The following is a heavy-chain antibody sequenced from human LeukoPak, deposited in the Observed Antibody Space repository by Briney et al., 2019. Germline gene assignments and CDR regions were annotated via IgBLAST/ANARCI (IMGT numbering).Heavy chain of an antibody. J-gene: IGHJ5*02. Sequence: SETLSLTCTVSAGSISSYYWSWIRQPAGRGLEWIGRIYTSGSTNYNPSLKSRVTISVDTSKNQFSLKLSSVTAADTAVYYCARGAQGSGHWFDPWGQGTLVTVSS. CDR1: AGSISSYY. D-gene: IGHD3-10*01. V-gene: IGHV4-4*07. CDR2: IYTSGST. CDR3: ARGAQGSGHWFDP.